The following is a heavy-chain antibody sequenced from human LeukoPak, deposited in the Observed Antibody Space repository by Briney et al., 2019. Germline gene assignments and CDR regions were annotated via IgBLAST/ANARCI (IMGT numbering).Heavy chain of an antibody. CDR1: GFTFSSYA. J-gene: IGHJ6*02. V-gene: IGHV3-23*01. CDR2: ISGSGGST. CDR3: AKVAGTVIYYYYGMDV. D-gene: IGHD1-1*01. Sequence: PGGSLRLSCAASGFTFSSYAMSWVRQAPGKGLEWVSAISGSGGSTYYADSVKGRFTISRDNSKNTLYLQMNSLRAEDTAVYYCAKVAGTVIYYYYGMDVWGQGTTVTVSS.